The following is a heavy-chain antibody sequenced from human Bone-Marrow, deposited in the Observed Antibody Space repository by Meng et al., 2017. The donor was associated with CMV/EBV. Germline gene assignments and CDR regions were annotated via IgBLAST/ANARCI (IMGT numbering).Heavy chain of an antibody. Sequence: SCKASGGTFSSYALSWVRQAPGQGLEWMGGIIPIFGTANYAQKFQGRVTITADKSTSTAYMELSSLRSEDTAVYYCASGSYFYGFDYWGQGTLVTVSS. CDR1: GGTFSSYA. CDR2: IIPIFGTA. D-gene: IGHD1-26*01. J-gene: IGHJ4*02. V-gene: IGHV1-69*06. CDR3: ASGSYFYGFDY.